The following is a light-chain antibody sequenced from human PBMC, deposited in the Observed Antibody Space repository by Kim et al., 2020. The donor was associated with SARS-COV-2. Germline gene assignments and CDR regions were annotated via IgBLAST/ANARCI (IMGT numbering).Light chain of an antibody. V-gene: IGKV4-1*01. J-gene: IGKJ2*03. Sequence: RATINCKSSQSVLYSSNNKIYLAWYQQKPGQSPKLLIYWASTRESGVPDRFSGSGSGTDFTLTISSLQAEDVAVYYCQQYYTTPYSFGQGTKLEI. CDR1: QSVLYSSNNKIY. CDR3: QQYYTTPYS. CDR2: WAS.